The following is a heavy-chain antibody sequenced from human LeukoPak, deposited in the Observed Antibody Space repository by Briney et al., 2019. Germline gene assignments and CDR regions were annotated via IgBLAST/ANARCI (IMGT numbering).Heavy chain of an antibody. V-gene: IGHV3-30*18. Sequence: GGSLRLSCGASGFTFSSYGMHWVRQAPGKGLEGVAVISYDGSNKYYADSVKGRFTISRDNSKNTLYLQMNSLRAEDTAVYYCAKVSHTALDYYYYYGMDVWGKGTTVTVSS. J-gene: IGHJ6*04. CDR1: GFTFSSYG. CDR2: ISYDGSNK. CDR3: AKVSHTALDYYYYYGMDV. D-gene: IGHD5-18*01.